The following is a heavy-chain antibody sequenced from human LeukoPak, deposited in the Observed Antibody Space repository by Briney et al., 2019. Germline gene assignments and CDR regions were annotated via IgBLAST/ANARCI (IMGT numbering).Heavy chain of an antibody. J-gene: IGHJ6*03. CDR3: AKDDFNYDIPYYMDV. CDR2: IHTSGST. D-gene: IGHD3-9*01. Sequence: SETLSLTCTVSGGSISSYYWSWIRQPAGKGLEWIGRIHTSGSTNYNPSLKSRVTMSVDTSKNQFSLKLSSVTAADTAVYYCAKDDFNYDIPYYMDVWGKGTTVTVSS. CDR1: GGSISSYY. V-gene: IGHV4-4*07.